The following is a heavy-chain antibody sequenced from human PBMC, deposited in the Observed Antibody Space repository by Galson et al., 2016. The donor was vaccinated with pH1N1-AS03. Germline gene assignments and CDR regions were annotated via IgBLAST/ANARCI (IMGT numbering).Heavy chain of an antibody. V-gene: IGHV1-18*01. D-gene: IGHD4-17*01. CDR3: ARAHYNADYVPDF. CDR2: VSPTEVYT. CDR1: GYSFSSFG. Sequence: SVKVSCKASGYSFSSFGVTWVRQAPGQGFEWMGWVSPTEVYTNDEQKFQGRVTTTTDTATTTAYLELRSLRSDDTAVYYCARAHYNADYVPDFWGQGTLVTVSS. J-gene: IGHJ4*02.